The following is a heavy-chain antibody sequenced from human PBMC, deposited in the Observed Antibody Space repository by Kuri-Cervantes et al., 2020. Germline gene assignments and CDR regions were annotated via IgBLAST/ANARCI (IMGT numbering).Heavy chain of an antibody. J-gene: IGHJ6*02. CDR2: IIPIFGTA. Sequence: SVKVSCKASGYTFTSYAMNWVRQAPGQGLEWMGGIIPIFGTANYAQKFQGRVTITADESTSTAYMELSSLRSEDTAVYYCARGWVDDYGGNSGYYGMDVWGQGTTVTVSS. V-gene: IGHV1-69*13. D-gene: IGHD4-23*01. CDR3: ARGWVDDYGGNSGYYGMDV. CDR1: GYTFTSYA.